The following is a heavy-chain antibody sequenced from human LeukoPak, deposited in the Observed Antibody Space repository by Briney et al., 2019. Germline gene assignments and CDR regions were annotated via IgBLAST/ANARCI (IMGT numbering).Heavy chain of an antibody. CDR3: ARDWDGGYNFNAYDI. CDR2: INHSGST. CDR1: GGSFSGYY. J-gene: IGHJ3*02. Sequence: SETLSLTCAVYGGSFSGYYWSWIRQPPGKGLEWIGEINHSGSTNYNPSLKSRVTISVDTSKNQFSLNLSSVTSADTAVYYCARDWDGGYNFNAYDIWGPGTVVTVSS. D-gene: IGHD5-24*01. V-gene: IGHV4-34*01.